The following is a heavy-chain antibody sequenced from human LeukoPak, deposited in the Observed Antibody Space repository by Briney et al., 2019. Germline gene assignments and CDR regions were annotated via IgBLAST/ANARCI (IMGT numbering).Heavy chain of an antibody. CDR1: GGSFSGYY. Sequence: SETLSLTCAVFGGSFSGYYWSWIRQPPGKGLEWIGEINHSGSTNYNPSLKSRVTISVDTSKNQFSLKLSSVTAADTAVYYCARLGIAAAGTNYWGQGTLVTVSS. J-gene: IGHJ4*02. V-gene: IGHV4-34*01. CDR3: ARLGIAAAGTNY. CDR2: INHSGST. D-gene: IGHD6-13*01.